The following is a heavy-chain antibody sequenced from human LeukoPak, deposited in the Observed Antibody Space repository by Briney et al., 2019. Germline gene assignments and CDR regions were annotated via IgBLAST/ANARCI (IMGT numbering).Heavy chain of an antibody. V-gene: IGHV1-69*05. CDR3: ARELPDIVAPDAFHI. Sequence: SVKVSCKASGGTFSSYAISWVRQAPGQGLEWMGRISPIFGTANYAQKFQGRVTITTDESTSTAYMELSSLRSEDTAVYYCARELPDIVAPDAFHIWGQGTMVTVSS. J-gene: IGHJ3*02. D-gene: IGHD5-12*01. CDR1: GGTFSSYA. CDR2: ISPIFGTA.